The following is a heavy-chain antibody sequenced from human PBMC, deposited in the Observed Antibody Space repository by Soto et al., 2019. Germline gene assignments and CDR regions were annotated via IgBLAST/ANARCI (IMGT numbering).Heavy chain of an antibody. CDR1: GDFLSSYY. CDR3: ARGGNYYDSSGYPYFDY. J-gene: IGHJ4*02. D-gene: IGHD3-22*01. CDR2: IYYSGST. Sequence: SETLSLTCTVSGDFLSSYYWSWIRQPPGKGLEWIGYIYYSGSTNYNPSLKSRVTISVDTSKNQFSLKLSSVTAADTAVYYCARGGNYYDSSGYPYFDYWGQGTLVTVPQ. V-gene: IGHV4-59*01.